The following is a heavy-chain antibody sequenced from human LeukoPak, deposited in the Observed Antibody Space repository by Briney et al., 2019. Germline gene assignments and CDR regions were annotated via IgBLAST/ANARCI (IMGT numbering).Heavy chain of an antibody. CDR3: ARAGATVTTNYFDP. Sequence: GGSLRLSCAASGFTFSTYAMNWVRQAPGKGLEWVSLISDSGDNTYYADSVKGRFTISRDNSKNTVSLQMSSLRADGTAVYYCARAGATVTTNYFDPWGQGTLVTVSS. V-gene: IGHV3-23*01. CDR1: GFTFSTYA. J-gene: IGHJ5*02. CDR2: ISDSGDNT. D-gene: IGHD4-11*01.